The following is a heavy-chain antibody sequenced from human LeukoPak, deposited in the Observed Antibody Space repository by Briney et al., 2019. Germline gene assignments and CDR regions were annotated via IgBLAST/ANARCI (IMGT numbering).Heavy chain of an antibody. CDR3: AKIQDNYGYGHYFDY. J-gene: IGHJ4*02. Sequence: GGSLRLSCAASGFTFSSYAMSWVRQAPGKGLEWVSAISGSGGSTYYADSVKGRYTISRDNSKNTLYLQMNSLRAEDTAVYYCAKIQDNYGYGHYFDYWGQGTLVTVSS. D-gene: IGHD3-16*01. CDR1: GFTFSSYA. CDR2: ISGSGGST. V-gene: IGHV3-23*01.